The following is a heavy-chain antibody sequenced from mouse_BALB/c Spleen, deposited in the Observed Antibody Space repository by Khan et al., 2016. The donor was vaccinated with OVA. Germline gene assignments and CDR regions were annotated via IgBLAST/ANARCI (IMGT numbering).Heavy chain of an antibody. V-gene: IGHV5-6*01. D-gene: IGHD4-1*01. CDR2: ISSGGDYP. CDR1: GFTFSSYS. Sequence: EVELVESGGDLVKPGGSLKLSCAASGFTFSSYSMSWVRQTPDKRLEWVASISSGGDYPYYPDSVKGRFTISRDIAKNTLYLQMSDLKSEDTAMYYCADHLTGPLAYWGQGTLVTVSA. CDR3: ADHLTGPLAY. J-gene: IGHJ3*01.